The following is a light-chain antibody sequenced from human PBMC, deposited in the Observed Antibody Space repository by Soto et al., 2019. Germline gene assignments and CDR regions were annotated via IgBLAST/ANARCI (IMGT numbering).Light chain of an antibody. CDR1: QSVSNNY. CDR2: GAS. J-gene: IGKJ1*01. CDR3: QQYGSSGT. V-gene: IGKV3-20*01. Sequence: IVLTQSPCTLSLCPGERATLSCRASQSVSNNYLAWYQQKPGQAPRLLIYGASNRATGIPDSFSGSGSGTEFTLTISRLAPEDFAVYYCQQYGSSGTFGQGTQVDIK.